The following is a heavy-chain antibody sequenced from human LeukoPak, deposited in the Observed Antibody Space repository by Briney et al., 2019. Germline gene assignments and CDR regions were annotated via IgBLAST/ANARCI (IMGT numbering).Heavy chain of an antibody. CDR2: ISGSGDST. CDR1: GFTFSSYA. V-gene: IGHV3-23*01. J-gene: IGHJ4*02. Sequence: GGSLRLSCAASGFTFSSYAMSWVRQAPGKGLECVSAISGSGDSTYYGDSVKGRFTISRDNSKNTLYLQMNSLRAEDTAVYYCAKTRPLDSSSWSHGDYWGQGTLVTVSS. D-gene: IGHD6-13*01. CDR3: AKTRPLDSSSWSHGDY.